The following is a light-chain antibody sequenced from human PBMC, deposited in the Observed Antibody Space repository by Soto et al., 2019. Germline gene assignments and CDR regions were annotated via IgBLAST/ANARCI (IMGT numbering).Light chain of an antibody. CDR3: QQYHSSPYS. Sequence: DIPMTQSPSTLSASVGDRVTITCRASQSISSWLAWYQQKSGRAPNLLIYKASVLESGVPSRFSGRGSGTDFTLTISSLQPDDFATYYCQQYHSSPYSFGQGTRLEIK. CDR2: KAS. CDR1: QSISSW. V-gene: IGKV1-5*03. J-gene: IGKJ2*03.